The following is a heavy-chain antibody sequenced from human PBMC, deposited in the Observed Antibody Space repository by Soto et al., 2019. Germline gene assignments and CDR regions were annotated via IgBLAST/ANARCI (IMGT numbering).Heavy chain of an antibody. CDR2: INHSGST. CDR1: GGSFSGYY. V-gene: IGHV4-34*01. D-gene: IGHD6-19*01. CDR3: ARGDVAVAGSAFDI. J-gene: IGHJ3*02. Sequence: QVQLQQWGAGLLKPSETLSLTCAVDGGSFSGYYWSWIRQPPGKGLEWIGEINHSGSTNYNPSLKSRGTISVDTSKNQFSLKLSSVTAADTAVYYCARGDVAVAGSAFDIGGQGTMVTVSS.